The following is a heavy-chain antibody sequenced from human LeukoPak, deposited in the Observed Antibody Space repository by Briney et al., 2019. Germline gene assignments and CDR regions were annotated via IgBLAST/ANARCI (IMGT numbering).Heavy chain of an antibody. D-gene: IGHD2-8*02. CDR1: GGSLRSYY. CDR3: ALVGSRYYFDY. J-gene: IGHJ4*02. CDR2: IYYSGST. V-gene: IGHV4-59*01. Sequence: SSETLSLTRTVPGGSLRSYYWSWMREPPGKGLEWIGYIYYSGSTNYNPCVKSRVTISVDTSKTQLSLKLSSVTAADTAVYYCALVGSRYYFDYWGEGTLVTVYS.